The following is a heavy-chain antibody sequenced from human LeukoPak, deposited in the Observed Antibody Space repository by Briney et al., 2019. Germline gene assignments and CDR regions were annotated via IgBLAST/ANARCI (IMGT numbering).Heavy chain of an antibody. Sequence: SSETLSLTCTVSGGSISTYYWSWIRQPPGKGLEWIGYVYYTGTNYNPSLKSRVTISVDRSKNQFSLKLNSVTAADTAVYYCARGPGSLVKEAFDIWGQGAMVTVSS. J-gene: IGHJ3*02. D-gene: IGHD3-9*01. CDR3: ARGPGSLVKEAFDI. CDR1: GGSISTYY. CDR2: VYYTGT. V-gene: IGHV4-59*01.